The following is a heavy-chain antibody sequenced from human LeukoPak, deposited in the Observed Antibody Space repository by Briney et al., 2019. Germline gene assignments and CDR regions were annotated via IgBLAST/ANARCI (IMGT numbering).Heavy chain of an antibody. D-gene: IGHD5-18*01. CDR1: GYTFTSYY. Sequence: GASVKVSGKASGYTFTSYYMHWVRQAPGQGLEWMGWINPNSGGTNYAQKFQDRVTMTRDTSISTAYMELSRLRSDDTAVYYCARDNFFGFSYSWHFDYWGLGTLVTVSS. CDR2: INPNSGGT. CDR3: ARDNFFGFSYSWHFDY. J-gene: IGHJ4*02. V-gene: IGHV1-2*02.